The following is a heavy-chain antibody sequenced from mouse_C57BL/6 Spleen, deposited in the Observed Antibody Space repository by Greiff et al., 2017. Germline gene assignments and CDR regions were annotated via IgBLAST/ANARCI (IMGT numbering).Heavy chain of an antibody. J-gene: IGHJ2*01. V-gene: IGHV1-83*01. CDR1: YTFTDYYM. CDR2: YPGSGNTY. CDR3: RPGSSYPFDY. Sequence: VQLQQSGPELVKPGASVKMSCKASGYTFTDYYMHWVKQKPGKGLEWIGEIYPGSGNTYYNEKFKGKATLTADTSSSTAYMQLSSLTSEDSAVYFCARPGSSYPFDYWGQGTTLTVSS. D-gene: IGHD1-1*01.